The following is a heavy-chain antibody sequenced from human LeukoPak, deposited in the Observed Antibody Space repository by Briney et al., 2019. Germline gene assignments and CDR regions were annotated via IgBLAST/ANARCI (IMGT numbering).Heavy chain of an antibody. CDR3: ARDLGYSSGWYVFDY. CDR2: ISAYNGNT. D-gene: IGHD6-19*01. V-gene: IGHV1-18*01. Sequence: WASVKVSCKASGYTFTSYGISWVRQAPGQGLEWMGWISAYNGNTNYAQKLQGRVTMTTDTSTSTAYMELRSLRSDDTAVYYCARDLGYSSGWYVFDYWGQGTLVTVSS. CDR1: GYTFTSYG. J-gene: IGHJ4*02.